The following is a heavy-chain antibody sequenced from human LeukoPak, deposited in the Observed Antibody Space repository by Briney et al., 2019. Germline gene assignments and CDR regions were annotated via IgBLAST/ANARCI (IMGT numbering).Heavy chain of an antibody. V-gene: IGHV4-59*10. J-gene: IGHJ4*02. CDR1: GGSFSGYY. D-gene: IGHD6-13*01. CDR3: ARQIASAGTAGFDF. CDR2: IYSTGST. Sequence: SETLSLTCAVYGGSFSGYYWSWIRQPAGKGLEWIGRIYSTGSTNYNPSLKSRVTMSVDTSKNQFSLRLRSVTAADTAVYYCARQIASAGTAGFDFWGQGALVTVSS.